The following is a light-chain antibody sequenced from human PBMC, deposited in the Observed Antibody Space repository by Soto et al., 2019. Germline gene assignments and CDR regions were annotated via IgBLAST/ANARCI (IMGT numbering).Light chain of an antibody. Sequence: DIQLTQSPSSVSASGGGRVSISCRASQGVSSWLGWYQYKPGKAPNRLICAASGLQTRAPSRFSGSASETDFTLTTSSLQPGDFATYYCQQGKSFPFTFGGGTKADIK. V-gene: IGKV1-12*01. CDR1: QGVSSW. CDR2: AAS. CDR3: QQGKSFPFT. J-gene: IGKJ4*01.